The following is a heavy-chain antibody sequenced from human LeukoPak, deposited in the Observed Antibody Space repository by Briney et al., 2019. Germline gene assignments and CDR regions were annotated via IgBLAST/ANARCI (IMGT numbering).Heavy chain of an antibody. CDR2: ISWNSGSI. V-gene: IGHV3-9*03. Sequence: GRSLRLSCAASGFTFDDYAMHWVRQAPGKGLEWVSGISWNSGSIGYADSVKGRFTISRDNAKNSLYLQMNSLRAEDMALYYCAKDSSSGWYRGWFDPWGQGTLVTVSS. CDR3: AKDSSSGWYRGWFDP. CDR1: GFTFDDYA. D-gene: IGHD6-19*01. J-gene: IGHJ5*02.